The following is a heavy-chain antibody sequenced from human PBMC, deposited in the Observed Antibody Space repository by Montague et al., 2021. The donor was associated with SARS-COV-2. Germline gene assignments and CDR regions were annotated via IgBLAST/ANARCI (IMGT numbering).Heavy chain of an antibody. Sequence: SETLSLTCAVSGGSISSHYWSFIRQPPGKGLEWIAYINYSGGTNYNSSLKSRVTISVDASKNHFSLQLRSVTPADTAVYFCARATSVRGAVNWFDPWGQGTLVTVSS. J-gene: IGHJ5*02. D-gene: IGHD3-10*01. V-gene: IGHV4-59*11. CDR1: GGSISSHY. CDR3: ARATSVRGAVNWFDP. CDR2: INYSGGT.